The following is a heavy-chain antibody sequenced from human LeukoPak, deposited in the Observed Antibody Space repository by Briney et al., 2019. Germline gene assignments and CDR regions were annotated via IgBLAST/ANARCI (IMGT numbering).Heavy chain of an antibody. Sequence: GGSLRLSCAASGFTFSSYAMSWVRQAPGKGLEWVSAISGSGGSTYYADSVKGRFTISRDNSKNTLYLQMNSLRAEDTAVYYCARRGICSGGSCYSDYYYYGMDVWGQGTTVTVSS. D-gene: IGHD2-15*01. CDR1: GFTFSSYA. J-gene: IGHJ6*02. V-gene: IGHV3-23*01. CDR3: ARRGICSGGSCYSDYYYYGMDV. CDR2: ISGSGGST.